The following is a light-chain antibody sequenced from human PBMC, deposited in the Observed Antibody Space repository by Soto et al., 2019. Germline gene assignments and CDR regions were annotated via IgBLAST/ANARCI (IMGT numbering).Light chain of an antibody. CDR3: LQDYNYSWT. CDR1: QSISSW. CDR2: AAS. J-gene: IGKJ1*01. Sequence: IQMTQSPSPVAASVGSRVTITCRASQSISSWLAWYQQKPGKAPKLLIYAASTLQSGVPSRFSGSGSGTDFTLTISSLQPEDFATYYCLQDYNYSWTFGQGTKVDIK. V-gene: IGKV1-12*01.